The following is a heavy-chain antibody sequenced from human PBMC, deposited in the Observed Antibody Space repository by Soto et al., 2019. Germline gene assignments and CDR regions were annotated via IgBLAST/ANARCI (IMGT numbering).Heavy chain of an antibody. V-gene: IGHV1-8*01. J-gene: IGHJ6*02. CDR2: MNPNSGNT. CDR1: GYTFTSYE. CDR3: ARERTGTTSMDV. D-gene: IGHD1-1*01. Sequence: QVQLVQSGAEVKKPGASVKVSWKASGYTFTSYEINWVRQATGEGLEWMGWMNPNSGNTGYAQKFRGRVTMTRNTSISTAYMELSSLRSEDTAVYYCARERTGTTSMDVWGQGTTVTVSS.